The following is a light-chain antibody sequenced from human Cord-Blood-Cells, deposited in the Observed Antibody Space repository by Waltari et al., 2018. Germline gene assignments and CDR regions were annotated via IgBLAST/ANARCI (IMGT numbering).Light chain of an antibody. CDR2: GAS. CDR1: QRVSSSH. J-gene: IGKJ2*01. Sequence: ELVLTQSPGTLSLSPGERATLSCRASQRVSSSHLAGYQQKQGQAPRLLIYGASSRATGIPDRFSGSGSGTDFTLTISRLEPEDFAVYYCQQYGSSPRTFGQGTKLEIK. V-gene: IGKV3-20*01. CDR3: QQYGSSPRT.